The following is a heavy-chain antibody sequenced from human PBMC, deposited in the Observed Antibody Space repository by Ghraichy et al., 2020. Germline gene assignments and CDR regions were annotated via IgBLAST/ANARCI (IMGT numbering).Heavy chain of an antibody. V-gene: IGHV1-2*04. Sequence: ASVKVSCKASGYTFTDYYIHWVRQAPGQGLGWMGWINPNSGGTNYAQKFQGWVTMTRATSISTAYIELRRLMSDDTAKYYCARSLATVTNYYYYSMDVWGQGTTVTVSS. D-gene: IGHD4-11*01. J-gene: IGHJ6*02. CDR2: INPNSGGT. CDR1: GYTFTDYY. CDR3: ARSLATVTNYYYYSMDV.